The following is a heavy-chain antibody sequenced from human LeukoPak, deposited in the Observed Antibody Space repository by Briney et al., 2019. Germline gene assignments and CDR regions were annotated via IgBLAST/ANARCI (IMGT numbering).Heavy chain of an antibody. Sequence: GASVKVSCKASGYTFTSYGISWVRRAPGQGLEWMGWISAYNGNTNYAQKLQGRVTMTTDTSTSTAYMELRSLRSDDTAVYYCASSPGEYQLLTFDYRGQGTLVTVSS. D-gene: IGHD2-2*01. CDR3: ASSPGEYQLLTFDY. CDR2: ISAYNGNT. CDR1: GYTFTSYG. V-gene: IGHV1-18*01. J-gene: IGHJ4*02.